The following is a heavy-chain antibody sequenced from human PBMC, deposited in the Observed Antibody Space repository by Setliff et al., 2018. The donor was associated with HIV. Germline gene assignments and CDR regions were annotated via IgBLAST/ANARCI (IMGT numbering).Heavy chain of an antibody. D-gene: IGHD4-17*01. J-gene: IGHJ4*02. CDR2: ISPYNGNT. Sequence: GASVKVSCKASGYSFANYGITWVRQAPGQGLEWMGWISPYNGNTNYAQKLQDRVTMTTDTSTNTAYMELRSLRSDDTAVYYCARLLTRYDSGNDYGDYGDFDYWGQGTLVTVSS. CDR3: ARLLTRYDSGNDYGDYGDFDY. V-gene: IGHV1-18*01. CDR1: GYSFANYG.